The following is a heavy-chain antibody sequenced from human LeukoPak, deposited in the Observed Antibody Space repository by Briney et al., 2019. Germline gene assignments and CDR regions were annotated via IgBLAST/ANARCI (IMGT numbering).Heavy chain of an antibody. D-gene: IGHD3-10*01. CDR2: IKSDGSST. V-gene: IGHV3-74*01. J-gene: IGHJ3*02. Sequence: PGGSLRLSCAASGFTFSNYWMHWVRQAPGKGLVWVSHIKSDGSSTNYADSVKGRFTISRDNAKNTLYLQMNSLRAEDTAVFYCTRTGCNYASGAFDIWGQGTMVTVSS. CDR3: TRTGCNYASGAFDI. CDR1: GFTFSNYW.